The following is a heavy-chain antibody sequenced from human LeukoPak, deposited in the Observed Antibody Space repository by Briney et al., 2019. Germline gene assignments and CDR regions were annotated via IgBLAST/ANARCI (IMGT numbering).Heavy chain of an antibody. D-gene: IGHD3-10*01. V-gene: IGHV4-34*01. CDR3: ARVRLWFGELSGVRYYFDY. CDR2: INHSGST. Sequence: GSLRLSCAASGFTFSSYAMSWVRQPPGKGLEWIGEINHSGSTNYNPSLKSRVTISVDTSKNQFSLKLSSVTAADTAVYYCARVRLWFGELSGVRYYFDYWGQGTLVTVSS. J-gene: IGHJ4*02. CDR1: GFTFSSYA.